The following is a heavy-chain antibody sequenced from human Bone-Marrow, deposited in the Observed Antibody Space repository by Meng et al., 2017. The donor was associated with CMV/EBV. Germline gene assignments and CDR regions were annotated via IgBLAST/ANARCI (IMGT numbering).Heavy chain of an antibody. D-gene: IGHD6-6*01. J-gene: IGHJ4*02. CDR1: GGSVSSSSYY. CDR3: AREGQLGSDY. CDR2: IYYSGST. Sequence: SETLSLTCTVSGGSVSSSSYYWGWIRQPPGKGLEWVGSIYYSGSTYYSPSLKSRVTISLDTSKNHFSLKLSSVTAADTAVYYCAREGQLGSDYWGQGTLVTVYS. V-gene: IGHV4-39*07.